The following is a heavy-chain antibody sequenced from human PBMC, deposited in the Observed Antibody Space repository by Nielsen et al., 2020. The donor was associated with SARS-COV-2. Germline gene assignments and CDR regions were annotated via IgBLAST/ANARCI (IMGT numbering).Heavy chain of an antibody. D-gene: IGHD3-22*01. J-gene: IGHJ4*02. V-gene: IGHV3-30*04. Sequence: GESLKISCAASGFTFSSYAMHWVRQAPGKGLEWVAVISYDGSNKYYADSVKGRFTISRDNSKNTLYLQMNSLRAEDTAVYYRATANDDYDDSSGAAEFDYWGQGTLVTSPQ. CDR2: ISYDGSNK. CDR3: ATANDDYDDSSGAAEFDY. CDR1: GFTFSSYA.